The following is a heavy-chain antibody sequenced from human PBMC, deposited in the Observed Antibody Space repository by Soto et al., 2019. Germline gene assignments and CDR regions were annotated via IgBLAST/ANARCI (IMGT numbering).Heavy chain of an antibody. V-gene: IGHV4-59*01. D-gene: IGHD4-17*01. CDR3: ARVRHDTTRGSYYGMDV. CDR2: IYYSGST. CDR1: GGSISSYY. J-gene: IGHJ6*02. Sequence: QVQLQESGPGLVKPSETLSLTCTVSGGSISSYYWIWIRQPPGKGLEWIGYIYYSGSTNYNPSLKSRVTISVDTSKNQFSLKLSSVTAADTAVYYCARVRHDTTRGSYYGMDVWGQGTTVTVSS.